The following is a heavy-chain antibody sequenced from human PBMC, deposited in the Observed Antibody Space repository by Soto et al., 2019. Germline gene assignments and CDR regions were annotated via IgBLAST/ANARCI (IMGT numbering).Heavy chain of an antibody. CDR2: ISYDGTNK. D-gene: IGHD5-18*01. CDR1: GFTFSPHA. CDR3: ARERNTGYDYSYYYGMDV. V-gene: IGHV3-30-3*01. Sequence: VGSLRLSSAASGFTFSPHAMHWVRQGPGKGLEGVALISYDGTNKDYADSVKGRFTISRDNSKNTLYLQMNSLRAEDTAVYYCARERNTGYDYSYYYGMDVWGQGTTVTVSS. J-gene: IGHJ6*02.